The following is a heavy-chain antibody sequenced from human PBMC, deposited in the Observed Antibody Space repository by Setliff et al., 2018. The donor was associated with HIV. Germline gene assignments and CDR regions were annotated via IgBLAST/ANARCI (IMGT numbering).Heavy chain of an antibody. CDR2: IYYTGNT. Sequence: LSLTCTVSGDSISGYYWSWIRQPPGKGLEWIGIIYYTGNTNYNSSLKSRISMSMVASKKQIFLKLSTVSAADTAVYYRARQQGDSRGFYPHFDYWGQGRLVTVSS. J-gene: IGHJ4*02. CDR3: ARQQGDSRGFYPHFDY. CDR1: GDSISGYY. V-gene: IGHV4-59*04. D-gene: IGHD3-22*01.